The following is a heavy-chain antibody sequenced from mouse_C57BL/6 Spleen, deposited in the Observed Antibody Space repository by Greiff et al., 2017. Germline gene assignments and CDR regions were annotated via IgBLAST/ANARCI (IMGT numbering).Heavy chain of an antibody. V-gene: IGHV7-3*01. CDR3: ARRPVVAPYYYAMDY. Sequence: EVKVVESGGGLVQPGGSLSLSCAASGFTFTDYYMSWVRQPPGKALEWLGFIRNKANGYTTEYSASVKGRFTISRDNSQSILYLQMNALRAEDSATYYCARRPVVAPYYYAMDYWGQGTSVTVSS. CDR2: IRNKANGYTT. D-gene: IGHD1-1*01. J-gene: IGHJ4*01. CDR1: GFTFTDYY.